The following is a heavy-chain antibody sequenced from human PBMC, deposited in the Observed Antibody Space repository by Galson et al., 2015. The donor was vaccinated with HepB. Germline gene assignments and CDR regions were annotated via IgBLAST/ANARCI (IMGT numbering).Heavy chain of an antibody. V-gene: IGHV1-18*01. CDR2: ISAYNGNT. D-gene: IGHD3-3*01. CDR3: ARSSLGYDFWSGYYFSNWFDP. CDR1: GYTFTRYG. Sequence: SVKVSCKASGYTFTRYGISWVRQAPGQGLEWMGWISAYNGNTNYAQKLQGRVTMTTDTSTSTAYMELRSLRSDDTAVYYCARSSLGYDFWSGYYFSNWFDPWGQGTLVTASS. J-gene: IGHJ5*02.